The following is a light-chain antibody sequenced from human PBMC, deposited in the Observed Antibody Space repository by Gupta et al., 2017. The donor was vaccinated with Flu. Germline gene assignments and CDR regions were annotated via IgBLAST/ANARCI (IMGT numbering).Light chain of an antibody. CDR3: QTWGSVIQVV. CDR1: SAHKNYD. CDR2: VNRDGSH. Sequence: PVLTQSPSASPSPGASVTLTCTLDSAHKNYDIAWHQQQPEKGPRFLMKVNRDGSHTNGDGVPDRFSGSSSGAERYLTISSLQPEDEADYFCQTWGSVIQVVFGGGTRVTVL. V-gene: IGLV4-69*01. J-gene: IGLJ2*01.